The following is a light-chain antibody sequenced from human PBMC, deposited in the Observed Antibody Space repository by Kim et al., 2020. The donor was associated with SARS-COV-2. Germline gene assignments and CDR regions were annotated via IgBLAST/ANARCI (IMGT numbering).Light chain of an antibody. Sequence: QSVLTQPPSASGTPGQRVTIFCSGSISNIGSNTVTWYQQLPGAAPKLLIYGDDLRPPRVPDRFSGSKPGTSASLAISGLQSEDEADYYCATHDESQVVFGGGTQLTVL. CDR1: ISNIGSNT. CDR2: GDD. V-gene: IGLV1-44*01. J-gene: IGLJ3*02. CDR3: ATHDESQVV.